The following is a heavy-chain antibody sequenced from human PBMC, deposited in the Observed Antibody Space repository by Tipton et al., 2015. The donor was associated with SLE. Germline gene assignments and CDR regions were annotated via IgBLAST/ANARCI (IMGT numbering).Heavy chain of an antibody. J-gene: IGHJ4*02. CDR3: ARGHGIAAAGPFDY. Sequence: TLSLTCTVSGGSISGYYWSWIRQPAGKGLEWIGRVYSSGSTIYNPSIKSRITLSLDTSKNQFSLHLSSVTAADTAVYCCARGHGIAAAGPFDYWGQGTLVTVSS. CDR1: GGSISGYY. CDR2: VYSSGST. D-gene: IGHD6-13*01. V-gene: IGHV4-4*07.